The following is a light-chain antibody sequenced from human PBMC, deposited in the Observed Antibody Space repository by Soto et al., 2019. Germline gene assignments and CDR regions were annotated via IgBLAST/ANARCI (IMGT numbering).Light chain of an antibody. Sequence: QSVLTQPASVSGSPGQSITISCTGTSSDVGGYNYVSWYQQHPGKAPKLMIYSVSSRPSGVSNRFSGSKPGNTASLTISGLQAEDEADYYCTSYTSRTTYVFGTGTKVTVL. V-gene: IGLV2-14*03. CDR2: SVS. CDR3: TSYTSRTTYV. J-gene: IGLJ1*01. CDR1: SSDVGGYNY.